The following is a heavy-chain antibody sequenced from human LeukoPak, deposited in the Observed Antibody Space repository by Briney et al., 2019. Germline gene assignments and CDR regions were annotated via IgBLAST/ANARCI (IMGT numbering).Heavy chain of an antibody. D-gene: IGHD6-19*01. CDR3: ARGPEQWLVQGGFDY. CDR1: GXTFNIYS. J-gene: IGHJ4*02. CDR2: ISGTSNYI. V-gene: IGHV3-21*01. Sequence: GGSLRLSCAASGXTFNIYSVNWVRQAPGKGPEWVSSISGTSNYIYYADSVKGRFTISRDNAKNSLYLQMNSLRAEDTAVYYCARGPEQWLVQGGFDYWGQGTLVAVSS.